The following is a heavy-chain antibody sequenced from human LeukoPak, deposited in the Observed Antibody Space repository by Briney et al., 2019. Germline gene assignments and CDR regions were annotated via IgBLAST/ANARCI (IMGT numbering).Heavy chain of an antibody. CDR1: GFTFSSYW. Sequence: GGSLRLSCAASGFTFSSYWMSWVRQAPGKGLEWVANIKQDGSEKYYVDSVKGRFTISRDNAKNSLYLQMNSLRAEDTAVYYCASDRSGGSCYECWFDAWGQGTLVTVSS. CDR3: ASDRSGGSCYECWFDA. J-gene: IGHJ5*02. D-gene: IGHD2-15*01. CDR2: IKQDGSEK. V-gene: IGHV3-7*01.